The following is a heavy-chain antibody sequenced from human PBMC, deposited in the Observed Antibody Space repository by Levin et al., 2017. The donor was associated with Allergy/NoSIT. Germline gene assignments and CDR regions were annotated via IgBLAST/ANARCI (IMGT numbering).Heavy chain of an antibody. Sequence: LSLTCAASGFTFRDYYMSWIRQAAGKGLEWVSYISSSGGTIYYADSVKGRFTISRDNAKNSLYLQMNSLRAEDTALYYCAANDPRIFGVVIAGYDGMDVWGQGTTVVVSS. V-gene: IGHV3-11*01. CDR3: AANDPRIFGVVIAGYDGMDV. D-gene: IGHD3-3*02. CDR2: ISSSGGTI. J-gene: IGHJ6*02. CDR1: GFTFRDYY.